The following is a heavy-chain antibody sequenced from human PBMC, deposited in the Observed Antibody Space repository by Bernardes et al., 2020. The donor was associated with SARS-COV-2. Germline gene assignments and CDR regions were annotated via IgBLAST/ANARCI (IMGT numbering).Heavy chain of an antibody. V-gene: IGHV1-18*01. D-gene: IGHD4-17*01. Sequence: ASVKVSCKASGYTFTNYGVTWVRQAPGQGLEWMGWISAYNGDTKYAQNLQGRVTMTTDTSTSTAYMELRSLRSDDTAVYYCARVRWLGYGNYDGNWYFDLWGRGTLVTVSS. CDR2: ISAYNGDT. CDR3: ARVRWLGYGNYDGNWYFDL. CDR1: GYTFTNYG. J-gene: IGHJ2*01.